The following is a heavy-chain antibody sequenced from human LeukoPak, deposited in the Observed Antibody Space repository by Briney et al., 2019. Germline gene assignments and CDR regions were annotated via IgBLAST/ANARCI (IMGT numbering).Heavy chain of an antibody. CDR3: ARSGSSGYYIDY. Sequence: GGSLRLSCTASGFTLSSYSMHWVRQAPGKGLEWVSSISSSSSYIYYADSVKGRFTISRDNAKNSLYLQMNSLRAEDTAVYYCARSGSSGYYIDYWGQGTLVTVSS. CDR1: GFTLSSYS. V-gene: IGHV3-21*01. J-gene: IGHJ4*02. CDR2: ISSSSSYI. D-gene: IGHD3-22*01.